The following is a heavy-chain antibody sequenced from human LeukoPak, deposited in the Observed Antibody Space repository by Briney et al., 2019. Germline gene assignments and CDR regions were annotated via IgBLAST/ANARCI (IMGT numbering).Heavy chain of an antibody. CDR1: GSSISSYY. CDR3: ATETRSRTWECFDP. V-gene: IGHV4-4*08. Sequence: SETLSLTCTVSGSSISSYYWSWIRQSPGKGLEWIGYIFPSGSTKYNPSLKRRVTIFPDMSSNQFSLNLMSLTDADTAIYYCATETRSRTWECFDPWGQGILVTVSS. D-gene: IGHD6-13*01. J-gene: IGHJ5*02. CDR2: IFPSGST.